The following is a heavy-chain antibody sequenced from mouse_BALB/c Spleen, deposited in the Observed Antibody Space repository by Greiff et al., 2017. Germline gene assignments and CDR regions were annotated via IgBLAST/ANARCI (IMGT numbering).Heavy chain of an antibody. Sequence: QVQLKESGPGLVAPSQSLSITCTVSGFSLTSYGVHWVRQSPGKGLEWLGVIWSGGSTDYNAAFISRLSISKDNSKSQVFFKMNSLQANDTAIYYCARNRYYGSSWYFDVWGAGTTVTVSS. CDR2: IWSGGST. CDR1: GFSLTSYG. V-gene: IGHV2-2*02. J-gene: IGHJ1*01. D-gene: IGHD1-1*01. CDR3: ARNRYYGSSWYFDV.